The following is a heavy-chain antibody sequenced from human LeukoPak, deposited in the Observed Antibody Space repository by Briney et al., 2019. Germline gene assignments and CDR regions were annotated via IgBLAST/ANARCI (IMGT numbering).Heavy chain of an antibody. J-gene: IGHJ4*02. CDR1: GGSVSSGSYY. D-gene: IGHD3-10*01. CDR2: IYYSGST. CDR3: AMSRYGGNFDY. V-gene: IGHV4-61*01. Sequence: SETLSLTCTVSGGSVSSGSYYWSWVRQPPGKGLEWIGYIYYSGSTNYNPSLKSRVTISVDTSKNQFSLKLSSVTAADTAVYYCAMSRYGGNFDYWGQGTLVTVSS.